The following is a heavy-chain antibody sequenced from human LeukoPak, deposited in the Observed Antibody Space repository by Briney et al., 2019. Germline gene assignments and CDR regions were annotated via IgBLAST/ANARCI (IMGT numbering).Heavy chain of an antibody. J-gene: IGHJ4*02. D-gene: IGHD2-15*01. CDR3: ARSPEYCSGGSCFFLDY. V-gene: IGHV1-69*01. Sequence: ASVKVSCKASGGTFSSYAISWVRQAPGQGLGWMGGIIPIFGTANYAQKFQGRVTITADESTSTAYMELSSLRSEDTAVYYCARSPEYCSGGSCFFLDYWGQGTLVTVSS. CDR2: IIPIFGTA. CDR1: GGTFSSYA.